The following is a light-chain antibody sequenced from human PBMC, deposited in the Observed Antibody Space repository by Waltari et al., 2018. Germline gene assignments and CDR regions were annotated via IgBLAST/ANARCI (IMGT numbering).Light chain of an antibody. Sequence: DIQMTQSPSALSASVGDRVTITCRASQSTTTWLAWYQQKPGKAPNLLIYRASTLKIGVPSRFSASGSGTEFTLTISGLQPDDFATYYCQQSYRYPATFGQGTKLEI. J-gene: IGKJ2*01. CDR2: RAS. CDR3: QQSYRYPAT. CDR1: QSTTTW. V-gene: IGKV1-5*03.